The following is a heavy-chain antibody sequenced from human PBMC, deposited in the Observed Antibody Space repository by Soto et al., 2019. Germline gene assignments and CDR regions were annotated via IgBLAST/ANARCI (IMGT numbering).Heavy chain of an antibody. CDR1: GFTLSSYA. J-gene: IGHJ4*02. CDR2: ISGSGGST. V-gene: IGHV3-23*01. Sequence: PGGSLRLSCAASGFTLSSYAMSWVRQAPGKGLEWVSAISGSGGSTYYADSVKGRFTISRDNSKNTLYLQMSSLRSEDTAVYYCARDKGELEPLDYWGQGTLVTVSS. CDR3: ARDKGELEPLDY. D-gene: IGHD1-1*01.